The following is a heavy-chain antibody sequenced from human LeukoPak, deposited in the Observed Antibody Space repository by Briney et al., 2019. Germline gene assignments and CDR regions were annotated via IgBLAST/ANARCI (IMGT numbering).Heavy chain of an antibody. V-gene: IGHV4-61*01. D-gene: IGHD2-15*01. CDR1: GYSISSGYY. CDR2: IYYSGST. J-gene: IGHJ3*02. Sequence: PSETLSLTCTVSGYSISSGYYWGWIRQPPGKGLEWIGYIYYSGSTNYNPSLKSRVTISVDTSKNQFSLKLSSVTAADTAVYYCARGPRGGAFDIWGQGTMVTVSS. CDR3: ARGPRGGAFDI.